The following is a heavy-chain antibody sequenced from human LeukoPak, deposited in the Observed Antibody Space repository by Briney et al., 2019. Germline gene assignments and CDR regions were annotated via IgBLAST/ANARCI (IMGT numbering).Heavy chain of an antibody. CDR3: ARDTPPADFWSGYYTSYYYYMDV. CDR1: GYTFTSYD. CDR2: MNPNSGNT. D-gene: IGHD3-3*01. V-gene: IGHV1-8*01. Sequence: ASVKVSCKASGYTFTSYDINWVRQATGQGLEWMGWMNPNSGNTGYAQKFQGRVTMTRNTSISTAYMELRSLRSDDTAVYYCARDTPPADFWSGYYTSYYYYMDVWGKGTTVTVSS. J-gene: IGHJ6*03.